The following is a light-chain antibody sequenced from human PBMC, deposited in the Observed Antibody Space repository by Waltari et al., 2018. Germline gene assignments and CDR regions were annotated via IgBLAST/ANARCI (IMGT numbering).Light chain of an antibody. J-gene: IGKJ2*01. CDR1: QSVLKSYDNKNY. Sequence: DIVMTQSPDSLALSLGERATITCKSSQSVLKSYDNKNYLAWYQQKPGQPPRLLIYWASTRASGVPDRLRGSGSGTDFTLTIGSLQPEDVAVYYCQHYHAPPYAFGQGTKLEIK. CDR2: WAS. CDR3: QHYHAPPYA. V-gene: IGKV4-1*01.